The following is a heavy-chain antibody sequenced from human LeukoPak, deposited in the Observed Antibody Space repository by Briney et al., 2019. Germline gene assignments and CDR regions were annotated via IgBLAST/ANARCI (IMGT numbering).Heavy chain of an antibody. V-gene: IGHV3-66*02. Sequence: GGSLRLSCAASGFTLSSNYMSWVRQAPGKGLEWVSGIYSGGSTYYADSVKGRFTISRDNSKNTLYLQMNSLRAEDTAVYYCARQYYDFWSGYRKGWFDPWGQGTLVTVSS. CDR2: IYSGGST. J-gene: IGHJ5*02. CDR3: ARQYYDFWSGYRKGWFDP. CDR1: GFTLSSNY. D-gene: IGHD3-3*01.